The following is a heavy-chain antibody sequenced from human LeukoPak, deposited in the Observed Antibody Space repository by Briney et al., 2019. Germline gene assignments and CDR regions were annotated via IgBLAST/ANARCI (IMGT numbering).Heavy chain of an antibody. V-gene: IGHV3-53*01. J-gene: IGHJ4*02. D-gene: IGHD4-17*01. CDR3: ARDPYGDYQTY. Sequence: PGGSLRLSCAASGLTVSNNYMNWVRQAPGKGLEWVSVLYSDGSTYYSDSVKGRFTISRDNSKNTLYLQTHSLRAEDTAVYYCARDPYGDYQTYWGQGTLVTVSS. CDR1: GLTVSNNY. CDR2: LYSDGST.